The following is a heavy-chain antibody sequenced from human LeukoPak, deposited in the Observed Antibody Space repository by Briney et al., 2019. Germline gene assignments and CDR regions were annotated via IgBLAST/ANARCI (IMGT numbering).Heavy chain of an antibody. V-gene: IGHV1-2*02. CDR1: GYTCTGYY. D-gene: IGHD2-2*01. CDR3: ARGSYQGYYYYYGMDV. J-gene: IGHJ6*02. CDR2: INPNSGGT. Sequence: ASVKVSCKASGYTCTGYYMHWVRQAPGQGLEWMGWINPNSGGTNYAQKFQGRVTMTRDTSISTAYMELSRLRSDDTAVYYCARGSYQGYYYYYGMDVWGQGTTVTVSS.